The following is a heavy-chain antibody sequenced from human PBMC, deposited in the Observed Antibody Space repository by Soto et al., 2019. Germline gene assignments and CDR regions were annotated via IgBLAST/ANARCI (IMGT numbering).Heavy chain of an antibody. V-gene: IGHV3-30*18. CDR2: ISYDGSNK. CDR3: AKDTDSSGYYAAYNYYYGMDV. D-gene: IGHD3-22*01. J-gene: IGHJ6*02. CDR1: GFTFSSYG. Sequence: GGSLRLSCAASGFTFSSYGMHWVRQAPGKGLEWVAVISYDGSNKYYADSVKGRFTISRDNSKNTLYLQMNSLRAEDTAVYYCAKDTDSSGYYAAYNYYYGMDVWGQGTTVTVSS.